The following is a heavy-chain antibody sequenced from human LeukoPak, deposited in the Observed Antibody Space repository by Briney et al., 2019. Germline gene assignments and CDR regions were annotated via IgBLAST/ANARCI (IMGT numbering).Heavy chain of an antibody. CDR3: ARDDDFWSGYSDY. J-gene: IGHJ4*02. V-gene: IGHV1-2*02. CDR1: GYTFTGYY. D-gene: IGHD3-3*01. Sequence: ASVKVSCKASGYTFTGYYMHWVRQAPGQGLEWMGWINPNSGGTNYAQKFQGRVTMTRDTSITTAYMELSRLISDDTAVYYCARDDDFWSGYSDYWGQGTLVTVSS. CDR2: INPNSGGT.